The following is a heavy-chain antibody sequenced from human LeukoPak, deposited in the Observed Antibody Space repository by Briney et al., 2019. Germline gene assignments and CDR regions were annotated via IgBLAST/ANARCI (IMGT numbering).Heavy chain of an antibody. D-gene: IGHD2-2*01. V-gene: IGHV3-30*02. CDR3: AGKAAAYYFVY. CDR2: MQYDGSEE. J-gene: IGHJ4*02. CDR1: GFSFSTYG. Sequence: GGSLRLSCAASGFSFSTYGMHWVRQAPGKGLEWVTFMQYDGSEEYYADSVKGRFTISRDNSENTLYLQMDSLRSEDTAVYYCAGKAAAYYFVYWGQGTLVTVSS.